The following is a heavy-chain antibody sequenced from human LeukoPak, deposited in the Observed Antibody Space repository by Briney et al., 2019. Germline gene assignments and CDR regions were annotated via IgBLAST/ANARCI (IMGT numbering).Heavy chain of an antibody. D-gene: IGHD7-27*01. CDR2: IYHSGST. CDR3: ARAEDWGTVDY. J-gene: IGHJ4*02. Sequence: PSQTLSLTCTVSGGSISSGGYYWRWIRQPPGKGLEWIGYIYHSGSTYYNPSLKSRVTISVDRSKNQFSLKLSSVTAADTAVYYCARAEDWGTVDYWGQGTLVTVSS. CDR1: GGSISSGGYY. V-gene: IGHV4-30-2*01.